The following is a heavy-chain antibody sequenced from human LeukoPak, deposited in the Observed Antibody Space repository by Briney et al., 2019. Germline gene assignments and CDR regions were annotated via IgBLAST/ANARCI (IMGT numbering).Heavy chain of an antibody. D-gene: IGHD6-19*01. J-gene: IGHJ4*02. CDR1: GFIFSSYW. V-gene: IGHV3-7*03. Sequence: GGSLRLSCAASGFIFSSYWMSWVRQAPGKGLEWVANIKEDGSEKNFVDSVRGRFTISRDNAKNSVYLEMNSLRAEDTAVYYCARGSGWCDYWGQGALVTVSS. CDR3: ARGSGWCDY. CDR2: IKEDGSEK.